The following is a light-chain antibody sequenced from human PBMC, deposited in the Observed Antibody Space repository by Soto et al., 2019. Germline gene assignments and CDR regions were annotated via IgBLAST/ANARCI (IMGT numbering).Light chain of an antibody. CDR3: QQRSNWPLLT. J-gene: IGKJ4*01. CDR2: DAS. CDR1: QSVSSY. Sequence: EIVFTQSPATLSLSPGERVTLSCRASQSVSSYLAWYQQRPGQAPRLLIYDASSRATGIPGRFSGSGSGTDFTLTISSLEPEDFAVYYCQQRSNWPLLTFGGGTKVDIK. V-gene: IGKV3-11*01.